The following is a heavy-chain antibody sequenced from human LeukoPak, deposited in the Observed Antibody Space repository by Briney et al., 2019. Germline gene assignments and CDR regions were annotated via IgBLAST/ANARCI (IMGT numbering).Heavy chain of an antibody. CDR1: GGSFSGYY. CDR3: ARGSKYQLLFPRIWFDP. J-gene: IGHJ5*02. CDR2: INHSGST. V-gene: IGHV4-34*01. Sequence: PSETLSLTCAVYGGSFSGYYWSWIRQPPGKGLEWIGEINHSGSTNYNPSLKSRVTISVDTSKNQFSLKLSSVTAADTAVYYCARGSKYQLLFPRIWFDPWGQGTLVTVPS. D-gene: IGHD2-2*01.